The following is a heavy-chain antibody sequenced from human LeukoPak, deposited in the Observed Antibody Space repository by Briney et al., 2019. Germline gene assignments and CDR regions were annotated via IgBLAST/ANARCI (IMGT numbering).Heavy chain of an antibody. V-gene: IGHV3-23*01. Sequence: PGGSLRLSCVGSGFTFSSHGMSWVRQAPGKGLEWVSGISPNGVITYYADSVKGRFTISRDNYKGTVYLQMNSLRPEDTAVYYCAKDDAWLQFGSWGRGTLVTVSS. D-gene: IGHD5-24*01. CDR1: GFTFSSHG. CDR2: ISPNGVIT. J-gene: IGHJ4*02. CDR3: AKDDAWLQFGS.